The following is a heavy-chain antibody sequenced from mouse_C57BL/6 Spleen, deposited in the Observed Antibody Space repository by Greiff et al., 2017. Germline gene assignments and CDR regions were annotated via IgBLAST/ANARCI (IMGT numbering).Heavy chain of an antibody. J-gene: IGHJ2*01. Sequence: VQLQQPGAELVKPGASVKLSCKASGYTFTSYWMPWVKQRPGQGLEWVGMIHPNSGSTNYNEKFKSKATLTVDKSSSTAYMQLSSLTSEDSAVYYCARDLSSYFYYFDYWGQGTTLTVSS. CDR1: GYTFTSYW. D-gene: IGHD1-1*01. CDR3: ARDLSSYFYYFDY. V-gene: IGHV1-64*01. CDR2: IHPNSGST.